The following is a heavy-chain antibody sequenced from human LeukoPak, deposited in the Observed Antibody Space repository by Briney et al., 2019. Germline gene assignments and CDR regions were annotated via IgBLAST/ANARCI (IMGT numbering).Heavy chain of an antibody. CDR1: GFTFSSYA. Sequence: PGGSLRLSCSASGFTFSSYAMHWVRQAPGKGLEYVSAITRIGVSTYYADSVKGRFTISRDNSKNTLYLQMSSLRAENTAVYYCVKADTLRYFDWLTQYYYYGMDVWGQGTTVTVSS. D-gene: IGHD3-9*01. J-gene: IGHJ6*02. CDR2: ITRIGVST. CDR3: VKADTLRYFDWLTQYYYYGMDV. V-gene: IGHV3-64D*09.